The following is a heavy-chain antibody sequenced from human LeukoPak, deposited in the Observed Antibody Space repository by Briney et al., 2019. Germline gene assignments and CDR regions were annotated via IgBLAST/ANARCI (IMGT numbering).Heavy chain of an antibody. D-gene: IGHD3-3*01. J-gene: IGHJ4*02. CDR3: AKDTAIQFLEPAF. CDR1: GFTFNTHG. Sequence: GGSLRLSCAASGFTFNTHGMHWVRQAPGKGLEWVAAIRFDGSVKHYSDAVKGRFTISRDNSLNTLYLQVNSLRVEDTAMYYCAKDTAIQFLEPAFWGQGTLVTVSS. V-gene: IGHV3-30*02. CDR2: IRFDGSVK.